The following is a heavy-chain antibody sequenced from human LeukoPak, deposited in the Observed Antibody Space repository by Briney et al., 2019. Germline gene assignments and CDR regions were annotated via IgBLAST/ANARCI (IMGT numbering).Heavy chain of an antibody. Sequence: PGGSLRLSCAASGFTVSRTFMSCVRQAPGKGLEWVSVIYSDGNTYYADSVKGRSTISRDNSRNTVYFQMNSLRVEDTAVYYCARSASGWFDFWGQGTLVTVSS. CDR1: GFTVSRTF. V-gene: IGHV3-53*01. J-gene: IGHJ4*02. CDR3: ARSASGWFDF. D-gene: IGHD6-19*01. CDR2: IYSDGNT.